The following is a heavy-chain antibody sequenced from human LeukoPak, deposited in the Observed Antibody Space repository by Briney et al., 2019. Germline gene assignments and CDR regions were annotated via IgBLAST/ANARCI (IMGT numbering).Heavy chain of an antibody. CDR3: ARDSVAPDYYDSSGYYRGLDY. D-gene: IGHD3-22*01. CDR2: IYYSGST. Sequence: SETLSLTCTVSGGSISSSSYYWGWIRQPPGKGLEWIGSIYYSGSTYYNPSLKSRVTISVDTSKNQFSLKLSSVIAADTAVYYCARDSVAPDYYDSSGYYRGLDYWGQGTLVTVSS. CDR1: GGSISSSSYY. V-gene: IGHV4-39*02. J-gene: IGHJ4*02.